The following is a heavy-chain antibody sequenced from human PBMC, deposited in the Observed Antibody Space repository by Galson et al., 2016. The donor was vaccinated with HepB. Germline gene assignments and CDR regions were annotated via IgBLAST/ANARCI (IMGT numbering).Heavy chain of an antibody. J-gene: IGHJ4*02. CDR2: INQDGSDK. D-gene: IGHD3-10*01. Sequence: SLRLSCAASGFTFSSCWMSWVRQALGKGLEWVANINQDGSDKYYVDSVKGRFTISRDNAKNSLYLQMNSLSAEDTAVYYCVKGNDVYGFYLDYWGQGNLVTVSS. CDR3: VKGNDVYGFYLDY. CDR1: GFTFSSCW. V-gene: IGHV3-7*02.